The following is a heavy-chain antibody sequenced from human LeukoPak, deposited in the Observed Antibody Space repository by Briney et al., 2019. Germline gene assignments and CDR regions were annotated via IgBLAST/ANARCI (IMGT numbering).Heavy chain of an antibody. CDR1: GSTFTGYY. Sequence: ASVKVSCKASGSTFTGYYMHWMRQSPGQGLGWMGWINLSTGGTNYAQKFQGRVTMTRDTSISTANMELRRLRYDDTAVYYCASWAGGDEPVASFDYWGQGTLVTVSS. D-gene: IGHD3-10*01. J-gene: IGHJ4*02. CDR2: INLSTGGT. V-gene: IGHV1-2*02. CDR3: ASWAGGDEPVASFDY.